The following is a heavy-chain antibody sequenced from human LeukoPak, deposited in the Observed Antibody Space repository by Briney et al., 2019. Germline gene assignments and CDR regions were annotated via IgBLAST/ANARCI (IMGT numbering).Heavy chain of an antibody. CDR1: GYTFTSYD. CDR3: ARGRSREYYDSRTYFDY. D-gene: IGHD3-22*01. CDR2: MNPNSGNT. Sequence: GASVKVPCKASGYTFTSYDINWVRQATGQGLEWMGWMNPNSGNTGYAQKFQGRVTMTRNTSISTAYMELSSLRSEDTAVYYCARGRSREYYDSRTYFDYWGQGTLVTVSS. V-gene: IGHV1-8*01. J-gene: IGHJ4*02.